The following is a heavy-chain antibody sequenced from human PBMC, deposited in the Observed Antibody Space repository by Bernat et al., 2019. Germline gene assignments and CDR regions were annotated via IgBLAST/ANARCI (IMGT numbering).Heavy chain of an antibody. D-gene: IGHD3-3*01. J-gene: IGHJ4*02. CDR2: MNPNSGNT. CDR3: ARVVVWSGYYHLDY. CDR1: GYTFTSYD. Sequence: QVQLVQSGAEVKKPGASVKVSCKTSGYTFTSYDINWVRQATGQGLEWMGWMNPNSGNTGYTQKFQGRVTMTRDTSISTAYMELNSLTSEDTAVYYCARVVVWSGYYHLDYWGQGTLVTVSS. V-gene: IGHV1-8*01.